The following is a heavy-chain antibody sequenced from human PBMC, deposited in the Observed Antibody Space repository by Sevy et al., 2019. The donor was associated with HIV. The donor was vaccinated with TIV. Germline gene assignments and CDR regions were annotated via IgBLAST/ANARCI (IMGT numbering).Heavy chain of an antibody. CDR2: YRSKADGGTA. CDR3: TTVLGWEGTSDY. J-gene: IGHJ4*02. Sequence: GGSLRLSCAASGFRFINAWMNWVRQAPAKGLEWVGRYRSKADGGTADYAAPVKGSFIISRDDSENTLYLQMNSLRTEDTAIYYCTTVLGWEGTSDYWGQGTLVTVSS. V-gene: IGHV3-15*07. CDR1: GFRFINAW. D-gene: IGHD1-26*01.